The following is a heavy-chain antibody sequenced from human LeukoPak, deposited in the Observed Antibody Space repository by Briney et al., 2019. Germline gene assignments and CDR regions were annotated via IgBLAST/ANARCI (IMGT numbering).Heavy chain of an antibody. D-gene: IGHD3-3*01. CDR1: GYSISSGYY. CDR2: IYYSGST. Sequence: SETLSLTCTVSGYSISSGYYWGWIRQPPGKGLEWIGYIYYSGSTNYNPSLKSRVTISVDTSKNQFSLKLSSVTAADTAVYYCARIVWSGYYRAANWFDPWGQGTLVTVSS. J-gene: IGHJ5*02. V-gene: IGHV4-61*01. CDR3: ARIVWSGYYRAANWFDP.